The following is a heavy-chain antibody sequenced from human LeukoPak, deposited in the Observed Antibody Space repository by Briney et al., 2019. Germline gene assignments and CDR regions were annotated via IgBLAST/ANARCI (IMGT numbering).Heavy chain of an antibody. Sequence: PSQTLSLTCTVSGGSISSGGYYWSWIRQHPGKGLEWIGYIYYSGSTYYNPSLKSRVTISVDTSKNQFSLKLSSVTAADTAVYYCARGHNWNRLALDYWGQGTLVTVSS. CDR2: IYYSGST. D-gene: IGHD1-20*01. CDR3: ARGHNWNRLALDY. CDR1: GGSISSGGYY. V-gene: IGHV4-31*03. J-gene: IGHJ4*02.